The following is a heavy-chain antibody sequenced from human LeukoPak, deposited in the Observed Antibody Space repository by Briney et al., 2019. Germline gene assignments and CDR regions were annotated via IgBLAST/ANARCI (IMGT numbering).Heavy chain of an antibody. CDR3: ARGMKRGSRRIGYMDV. Sequence: SETLSLTCAVYGGSFSGYYWSWIRQPPGKGLEWIGEINHSGSTNYNPSLKSRVTISVDTSKNQFSLKLSSVTAADMAVYYCARGMKRGSRRIGYMDVWGKGTTVTVSS. J-gene: IGHJ6*03. D-gene: IGHD2-15*01. CDR2: INHSGST. CDR1: GGSFSGYY. V-gene: IGHV4-34*01.